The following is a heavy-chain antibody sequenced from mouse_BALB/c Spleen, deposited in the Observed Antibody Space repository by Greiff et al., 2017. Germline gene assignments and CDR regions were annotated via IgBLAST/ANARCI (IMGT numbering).Heavy chain of an antibody. J-gene: IGHJ4*01. CDR1: GYTFTSYV. Sequence: VQLQQSGPELVKPGASVKMSCKASGYTFTSYVMHWVKQKPGQGLEWIGYINPYNDGTKYNEKFKGKATLTSDKSSGTAYMELSSLTSEDSAVYYCARRLPLYAMDYWGQGTSVTVSS. V-gene: IGHV1-14*01. CDR2: INPYNDGT. D-gene: IGHD5-5*01. CDR3: ARRLPLYAMDY.